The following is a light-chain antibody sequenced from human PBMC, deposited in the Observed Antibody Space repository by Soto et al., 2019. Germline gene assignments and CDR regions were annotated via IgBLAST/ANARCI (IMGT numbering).Light chain of an antibody. CDR3: AAWDDSLRGYV. Sequence: QSVLTQPRSVSGSPGQSVTISCTGTSSDVGGYNYVSWYQHHPDKAPKLLIYDVIKRSSGVPDRFSGSKSATSASLALSGLRSEDEADYYCAAWDDSLRGYVFGTGTKLTVL. J-gene: IGLJ1*01. CDR2: DVI. V-gene: IGLV2-11*01. CDR1: SSDVGGYNY.